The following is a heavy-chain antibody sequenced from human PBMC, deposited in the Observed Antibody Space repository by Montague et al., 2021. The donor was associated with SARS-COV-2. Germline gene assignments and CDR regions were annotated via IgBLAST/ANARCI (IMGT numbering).Heavy chain of an antibody. CDR2: IYYSGST. V-gene: IGHV4-39*07. D-gene: IGHD3-16*02. CDR1: GGSISSSSYY. CDR3: AREGGLLSRGSYYLDY. J-gene: IGHJ4*02. Sequence: SETLSLTCTVSGGSISSSSYYWGWIRQPPGKGLEWIGSIYYSGSTYYNPSLKSRVTISVDTSKNQFSLKLSSVTAADTAVYYCAREGGLLSRGSYYLDYWGQGTLVTVSS.